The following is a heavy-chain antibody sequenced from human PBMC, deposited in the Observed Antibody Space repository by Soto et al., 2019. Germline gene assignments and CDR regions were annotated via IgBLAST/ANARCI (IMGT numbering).Heavy chain of an antibody. V-gene: IGHV4-34*01. CDR1: GGSFSGYY. CDR3: ARSAAYDMYYYDSSGALGY. CDR2: INHSGST. Sequence: SETLSLTCAVYGGSFSGYYWSWIRQPPGKGLEWIGEINHSGSTNYNPSLKSRVTISVDTSKNQFSLKLSSVTAADTAVYYCARSAAYDMYYYDSSGALGYWGQGTLVTVSS. D-gene: IGHD3-22*01. J-gene: IGHJ4*02.